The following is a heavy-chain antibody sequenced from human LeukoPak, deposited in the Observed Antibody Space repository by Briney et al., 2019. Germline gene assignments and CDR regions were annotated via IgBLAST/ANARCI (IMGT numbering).Heavy chain of an antibody. Sequence: ASVKVSCKASGYTFTSYYMHWVRQAPGQGLEWMGIINPSGGSTSYAQKFQGGVTMTRDTSTSTVYMELSSLRSEDTAVYYCARCDYGSGSYLCGVDYWGQGTLVTVSS. D-gene: IGHD3-10*01. V-gene: IGHV1-46*01. CDR2: INPSGGST. J-gene: IGHJ4*02. CDR1: GYTFTSYY. CDR3: ARCDYGSGSYLCGVDY.